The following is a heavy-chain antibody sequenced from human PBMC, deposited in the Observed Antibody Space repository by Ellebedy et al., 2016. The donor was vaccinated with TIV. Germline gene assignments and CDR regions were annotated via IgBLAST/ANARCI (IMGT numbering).Heavy chain of an antibody. J-gene: IGHJ4*02. V-gene: IGHV3-30*02. CDR3: TRETNPSPGAVAGTGFDC. CDR1: GFSFSNYG. D-gene: IGHD6-19*01. Sequence: GESLKISCVASGFSFSNYGMHWVRQAPGKGLEWVAFKRLDGRNEYNGDSVKGRFFISRDVSKNTLFLQMNRLRAEDTAMYYCTRETNPSPGAVAGTGFDCWGQGALVIVSS. CDR2: KRLDGRNE.